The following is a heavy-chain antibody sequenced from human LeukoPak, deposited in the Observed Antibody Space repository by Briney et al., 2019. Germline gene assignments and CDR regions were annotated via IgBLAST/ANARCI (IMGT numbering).Heavy chain of an antibody. CDR1: GGTFSSYA. CDR2: IIPILGIA. J-gene: IGHJ4*02. V-gene: IGHV1-69*04. CDR3: ASYAEASAFDI. D-gene: IGHD3-16*01. Sequence: ASVKVSCKASGGTFSSYAISWVRQAPGQGLEWMGRIIPILGIANYAQKFQGRVTITADKSTSTTYMELSSLRSEDTAVYYCASYAEASAFDIWGQGTLVTVSS.